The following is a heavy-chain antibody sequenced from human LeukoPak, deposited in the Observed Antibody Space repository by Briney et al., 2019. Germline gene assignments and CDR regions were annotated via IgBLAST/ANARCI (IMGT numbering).Heavy chain of an antibody. V-gene: IGHV3-23*01. D-gene: IGHD6-19*01. CDR3: AKDFEVQSNGCRGYFDY. J-gene: IGHJ4*02. CDR1: GFTFNSHA. CDR2: ISGIGGTT. Sequence: PGGSLRLSCAASGFTFNSHAITWVRQAPGKGLEWVSAISGIGGTTYYADSVKGRFTISRDNSKNTLYLQMNSLRPEDTAVYYCAKDFEVQSNGCRGYFDYWGQGTLVTVSS.